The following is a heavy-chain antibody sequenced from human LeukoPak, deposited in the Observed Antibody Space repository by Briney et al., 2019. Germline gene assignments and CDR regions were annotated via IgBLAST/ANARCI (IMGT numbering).Heavy chain of an antibody. CDR2: INDYTGDT. D-gene: IGHD3-22*01. J-gene: IGHJ6*02. CDR1: GGSFTDYF. V-gene: IGHV4-34*01. Sequence: SETLSLTCTVFGGSFTDYFWTWIRHSPGKGQEWIGEINDYTGDTNYNTSLNSRVSISLEKSKNLFSLELRSVTAADTALYYCARGRIAKIVVVHSFSYGMDVWGQGTTVTVSS. CDR3: ARGRIAKIVVVHSFSYGMDV.